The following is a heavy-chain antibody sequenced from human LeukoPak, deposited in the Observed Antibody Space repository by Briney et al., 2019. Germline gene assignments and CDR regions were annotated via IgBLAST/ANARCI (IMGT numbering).Heavy chain of an antibody. Sequence: GASVKVSCKASGYTFTSYDISWVRQATGQGLEWMGWMNPISGNTGYAQKFQGRVTMTRSTSISTAYMELSSLRSEDTAVYYCARPYCSGGDCLRYFDLWGCGTLITVSS. CDR1: GYTFTSYD. J-gene: IGHJ2*01. CDR2: MNPISGNT. V-gene: IGHV1-8*01. CDR3: ARPYCSGGDCLRYFDL. D-gene: IGHD2-15*01.